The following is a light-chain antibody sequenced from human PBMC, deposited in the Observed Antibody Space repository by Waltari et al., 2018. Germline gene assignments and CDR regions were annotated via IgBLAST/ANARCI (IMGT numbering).Light chain of an antibody. CDR3: HQVNSYPLT. Sequence: DIQLTQSPSFLSASVGDRVPITCRASQGLSSYLTWFQQKPGKAPTLLIYAASTLQSGVPSRFSGSGSGTEFTLTISSLQPEDFATYYCHQVNSYPLTFGGGTKVEIK. CDR1: QGLSSY. V-gene: IGKV1-9*01. J-gene: IGKJ4*01. CDR2: AAS.